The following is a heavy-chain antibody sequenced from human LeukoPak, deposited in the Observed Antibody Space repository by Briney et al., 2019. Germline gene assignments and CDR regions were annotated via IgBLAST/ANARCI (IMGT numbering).Heavy chain of an antibody. D-gene: IGHD3-3*01. V-gene: IGHV1-8*01. CDR1: GYTFTSYD. J-gene: IGHJ6*03. CDR3: ARGGEEWLLRSRAVITGDYMDV. Sequence: ASVKVSCKASGYTFTSYDINWVRQATGQGLEWMGWMNPNSGNTGYAQKFQGRVTMTRNTSISTAYMELSSLRSEDTAVYYCARGGEEWLLRSRAVITGDYMDVWGKGTTVTVSS. CDR2: MNPNSGNT.